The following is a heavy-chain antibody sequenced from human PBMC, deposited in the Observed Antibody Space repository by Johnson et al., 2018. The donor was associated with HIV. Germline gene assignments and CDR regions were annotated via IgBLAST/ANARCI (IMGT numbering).Heavy chain of an antibody. J-gene: IGHJ3*02. CDR2: IKQDGSEK. D-gene: IGHD3-22*01. Sequence: VQLVESGVGLVQPGGSLRLSCAASGFTFSSYWMSWVRQAPGKGLEWVANIKQDGSEKYYVDSVKGRFTISRDNAKNSLYLQMNRLRAEDTAVYYCARGGYYDSSGHDAFDIWGQGTMVTVSS. CDR1: GFTFSSYW. V-gene: IGHV3-7*01. CDR3: ARGGYYDSSGHDAFDI.